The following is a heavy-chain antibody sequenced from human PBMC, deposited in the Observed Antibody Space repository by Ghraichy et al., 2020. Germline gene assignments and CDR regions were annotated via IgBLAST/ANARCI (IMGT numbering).Heavy chain of an antibody. Sequence: SVKVSCKASGGTFSSHVISCVRQAPGQGLEWMGGIIPIFGTANYAQKFQGRVTITADESTSTASMELSSLRSEDTAVCYCARVMTRDIVVVPAADNWFDPWGQGTLVTVSS. V-gene: IGHV1-69*13. D-gene: IGHD2-2*01. CDR2: IIPIFGTA. CDR3: ARVMTRDIVVVPAADNWFDP. CDR1: GGTFSSHV. J-gene: IGHJ5*02.